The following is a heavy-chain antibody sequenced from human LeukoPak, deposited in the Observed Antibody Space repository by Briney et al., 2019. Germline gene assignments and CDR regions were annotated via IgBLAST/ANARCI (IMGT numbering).Heavy chain of an antibody. V-gene: IGHV4-34*01. J-gene: IGHJ4*02. Sequence: KPSETLSLTCAVYGGSFSGYYWSWIRQPPGKGLEWIGEINHSGSTNYNPSLGSRVTISVDTSKNQFSLKLSSVTAADTAVYYCARTAYYPNDYWGQGTLVTVSS. CDR1: GGSFSGYY. CDR2: INHSGST. CDR3: ARTAYYPNDY. D-gene: IGHD2-21*01.